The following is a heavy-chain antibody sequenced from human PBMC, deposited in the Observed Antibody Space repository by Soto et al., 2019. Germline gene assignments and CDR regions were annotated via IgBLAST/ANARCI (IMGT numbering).Heavy chain of an antibody. V-gene: IGHV1-69*08. Sequence: QVQLVQSVAEVKKPGSSVKVSCKASGGTFSSYTISWVRQAPGQGLEWMGRIIPILGIANYAQKFQGRVTITADKSTSTAYMELSSLRSEDTAVYYCAREDIVVVPAAHTYYFDYWGQGTLVTVSS. CDR2: IIPILGIA. CDR3: AREDIVVVPAAHTYYFDY. CDR1: GGTFSSYT. J-gene: IGHJ4*02. D-gene: IGHD2-2*01.